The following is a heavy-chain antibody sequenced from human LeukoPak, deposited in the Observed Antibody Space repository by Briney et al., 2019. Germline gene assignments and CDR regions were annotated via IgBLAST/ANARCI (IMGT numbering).Heavy chain of an antibody. CDR3: ARQGRAVAGTGEFDP. V-gene: IGHV1-46*01. CDR2: INPSGGST. D-gene: IGHD6-19*01. J-gene: IGHJ5*02. Sequence: ASVKVSCKASGYTFTSYYMHWVRQAPGLGLEWMGIINPSGGSTSYAQKFQGRVTMTRDTSTSTVYMELSSLRSEDTAVYYCARQGRAVAGTGEFDPWGQGTLVTVSS. CDR1: GYTFTSYY.